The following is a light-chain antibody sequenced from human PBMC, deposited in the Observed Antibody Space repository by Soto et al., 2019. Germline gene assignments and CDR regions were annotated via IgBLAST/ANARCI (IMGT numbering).Light chain of an antibody. Sequence: DIQMTQSPSTLSASVGDRVTITCRASQSISIWLAWYQQKPGKAPKLLIYDASSWESGIPSRFSGSGSGSEFTLTISRLQPDDFAGYYCQQYNSYSGTSGQGTKVDIK. CDR1: QSISIW. CDR2: DAS. CDR3: QQYNSYSGT. V-gene: IGKV1-5*01. J-gene: IGKJ1*01.